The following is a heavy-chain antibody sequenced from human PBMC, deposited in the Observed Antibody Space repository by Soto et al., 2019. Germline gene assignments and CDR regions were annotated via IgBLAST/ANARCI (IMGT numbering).Heavy chain of an antibody. CDR3: ARGVFLEVQRPRRDCFDP. Sequence: GGSLRLSCAVSGFTFSNYNMNWVRQAPGKGMEWVSYISSSSSTMYYADSVRGRFTISRDNAKNSLYLQMNSLRDEDTAVYYCARGVFLEVQRPRRDCFDPWCQGILVTVSS. CDR1: GFTFSNYN. D-gene: IGHD2-2*01. J-gene: IGHJ5*02. CDR2: ISSSSSTM. V-gene: IGHV3-48*02.